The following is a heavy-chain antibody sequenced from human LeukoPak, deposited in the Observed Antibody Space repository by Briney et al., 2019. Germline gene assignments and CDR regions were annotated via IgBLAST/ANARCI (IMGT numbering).Heavy chain of an antibody. CDR1: GGSISSGGHY. CDR3: ARDLAAAGIDY. Sequence: SQTLSLTCTVSGGSISSGGHYWSWIRQHPGKGLEWIGYIYYSGSTYYNPSLKSRVTISVDTSKNQFSLKLSSVTAADTAVYCCARDLAAAGIDYWGQGTLVTVSS. D-gene: IGHD6-13*01. CDR2: IYYSGST. J-gene: IGHJ4*02. V-gene: IGHV4-31*03.